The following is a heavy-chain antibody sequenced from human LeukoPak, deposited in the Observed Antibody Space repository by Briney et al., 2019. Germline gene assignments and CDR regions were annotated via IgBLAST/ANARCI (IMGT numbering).Heavy chain of an antibody. CDR2: INPNSGGT. Sequence: ASVKVSCKASGYTFTAYYTHWVRQAPGQGLEWMGWINPNSGGTNYAQKFQGRVTMTRDTSISTAYMELSSLRSDDTAVYYCARSWWYYDSSGYYYFDYWGQGTLVTVSS. D-gene: IGHD3-22*01. CDR1: GYTFTAYY. V-gene: IGHV1-2*02. CDR3: ARSWWYYDSSGYYYFDY. J-gene: IGHJ4*02.